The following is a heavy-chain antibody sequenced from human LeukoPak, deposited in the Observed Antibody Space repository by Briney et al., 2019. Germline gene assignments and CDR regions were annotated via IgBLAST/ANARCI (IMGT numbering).Heavy chain of an antibody. J-gene: IGHJ4*02. CDR2: IKQDGSEK. V-gene: IGHV3-7*01. Sequence: QSGGSLRLSCAASGFTFSSYWMGWVRQAPGKGLEWVANIKQDGSEKYYVDSVKGRFTISRDNAKNSLYLQMNSLRAEDTAVYYCARVSVDTAMVPIFDYWGQGTLVTVSS. CDR1: GFTFSSYW. CDR3: ARVSVDTAMVPIFDY. D-gene: IGHD5-18*01.